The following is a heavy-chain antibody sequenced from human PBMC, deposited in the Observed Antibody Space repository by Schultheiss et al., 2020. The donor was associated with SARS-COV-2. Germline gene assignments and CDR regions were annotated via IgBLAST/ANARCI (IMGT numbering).Heavy chain of an antibody. D-gene: IGHD3-10*01. CDR1: GFTFSDYY. CDR3: AKAYGSGTYRWYYFDY. V-gene: IGHV3-11*01. CDR2: ISSSGSTI. Sequence: GSLRLSCAASGFTFSDYYMSWIRQAPGKGLEWVSYISSSGSTIYYADSVKGRFTISRDNAKNSLYLQMNSLRAEDTAVYYCAKAYGSGTYRWYYFDYWGQGTLVTVSS. J-gene: IGHJ4*02.